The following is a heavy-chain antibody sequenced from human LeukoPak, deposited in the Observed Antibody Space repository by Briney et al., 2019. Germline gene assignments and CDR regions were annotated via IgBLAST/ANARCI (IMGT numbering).Heavy chain of an antibody. J-gene: IGHJ5*02. V-gene: IGHV4-61*08. D-gene: IGHD1-14*01. CDR1: GASVSSGGYY. Sequence: SETLSLTCTVSGASVSSGGYYWSWLRQPPGKGLEWIGYIYYSGSTNYNPSLKSRVTISVDTSKNQFSLKLSSVTAADTAVYYCARGLYKGDHWYWFDPWGQGTLVTVSS. CDR2: IYYSGST. CDR3: ARGLYKGDHWYWFDP.